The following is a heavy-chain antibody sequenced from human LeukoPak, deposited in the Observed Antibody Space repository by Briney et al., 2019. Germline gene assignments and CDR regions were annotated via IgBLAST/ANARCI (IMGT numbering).Heavy chain of an antibody. CDR1: GFTFSNYW. J-gene: IGHJ2*01. D-gene: IGHD2-21*02. V-gene: IGHV3-7*01. CDR3: AREGRVVVTAAEAYFDL. Sequence: GGSLRLSCAASGFTFSNYWMGWVRQSPGKGLQWVANIKEDGTEKYYVDSVKGRFTISRDNAKNSVYLQMNSLRAEDTVVYYCAREGRVVVTAAEAYFDLWGRGTLVTVSS. CDR2: IKEDGTEK.